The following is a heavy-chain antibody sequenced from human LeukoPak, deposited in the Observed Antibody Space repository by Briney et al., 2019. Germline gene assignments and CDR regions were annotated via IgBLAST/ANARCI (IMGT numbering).Heavy chain of an antibody. V-gene: IGHV4-38-2*01. J-gene: IGHJ4*02. Sequence: GSLRLSCAASGFTFSSYAMGWVRQSPGKGLEWIGSIYYSGVTNYNPSLKSRVSISVDTSKNQFSLRLTSVTAADTAVYFCARATGNFDYWGQGTLVTVSS. CDR2: IYYSGVT. CDR1: GFTFSSYA. D-gene: IGHD1-1*01. CDR3: ARATGNFDY.